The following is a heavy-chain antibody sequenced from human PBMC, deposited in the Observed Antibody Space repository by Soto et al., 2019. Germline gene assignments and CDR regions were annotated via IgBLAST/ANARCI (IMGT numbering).Heavy chain of an antibody. CDR2: ISSSSSYI. Sequence: GGSLRLSXAASGFTFSSYSMNWVRQAPGKGLEWVSSISSSSSYIYYADSVKGRFTISRDNAKNSLYLQMNSLRAEDTAVYYCARDSSDRGGMDVWGQGTTVTVSS. D-gene: IGHD2-15*01. J-gene: IGHJ6*02. CDR3: ARDSSDRGGMDV. CDR1: GFTFSSYS. V-gene: IGHV3-21*01.